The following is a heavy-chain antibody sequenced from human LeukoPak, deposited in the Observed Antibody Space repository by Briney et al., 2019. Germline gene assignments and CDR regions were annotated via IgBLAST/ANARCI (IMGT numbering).Heavy chain of an antibody. V-gene: IGHV4-59*01. CDR1: GGSISSYY. CDR2: IYYSGGT. Sequence: SETLSLTCTVSGGSISSYYWSWIRQPPGKGLEWIGYIYYSGGTNYNPSLKSRVTISVDTSKNQFSLKLSSVTAADTAVYYCARVRYGYFDYWGQGTLVTVSS. CDR3: ARVRYGYFDY. D-gene: IGHD3-9*01. J-gene: IGHJ4*02.